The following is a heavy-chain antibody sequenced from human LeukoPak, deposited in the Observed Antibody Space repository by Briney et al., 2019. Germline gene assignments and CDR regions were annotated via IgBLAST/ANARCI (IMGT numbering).Heavy chain of an antibody. V-gene: IGHV3-30*03. D-gene: IGHD3-16*01. CDR3: AARSPASFAYDY. CDR1: GFTFSSYG. CDR2: ISYDGSNK. J-gene: IGHJ4*02. Sequence: TGGSLRLSCAASGFTFSSYGMHWVRQAPGKGLEWVAVISYDGSNKYYADSVKGRFTISRDNSKNTLYLQMNSLRAEDTAVYYCAARSPASFAYDYWGQGTLVTVSS.